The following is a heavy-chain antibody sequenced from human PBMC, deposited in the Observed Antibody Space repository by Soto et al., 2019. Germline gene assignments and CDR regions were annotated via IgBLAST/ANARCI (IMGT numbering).Heavy chain of an antibody. CDR3: ARGISGGRHFDD. CDR1: GGSFSGYH. V-gene: IGHV4-34*01. J-gene: IGHJ4*02. CDR2: INHSGST. Sequence: PSETLSLTCPVYGGSFSGYHWSWIRQPPGKGLEWIGEINHSGSTNYNPSLKSRVTISVDKSKNQFSLKLSSVTAADTAVYYCARGISGGRHFDDWGQGTLVTVSS. D-gene: IGHD2-15*01.